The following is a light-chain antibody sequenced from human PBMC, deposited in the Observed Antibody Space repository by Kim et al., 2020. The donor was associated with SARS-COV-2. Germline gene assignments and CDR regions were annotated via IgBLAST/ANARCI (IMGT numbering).Light chain of an antibody. CDR1: SSNIGAGYD. V-gene: IGLV1-40*01. CDR2: GNS. Sequence: QSVLTQPPSVSGAPGQRVTISCTGSSSNIGAGYDVHWYQQLPGTAPKLLIYGNSNRPSGVPDRFSVSKSGTSASLAITGLQAEDEADYYCQSYDSSLRGELLGGRAQVYVL. J-gene: IGLJ2*01. CDR3: QSYDSSLRGEL.